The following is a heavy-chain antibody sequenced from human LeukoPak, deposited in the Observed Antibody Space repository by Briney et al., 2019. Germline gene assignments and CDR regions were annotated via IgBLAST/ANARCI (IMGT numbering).Heavy chain of an antibody. CDR1: GGSISSYY. V-gene: IGHV4-59*12. CDR3: ARDNIPVAGTGLSWFDP. CDR2: IYYSGST. Sequence: SETLSLTCTVSGGSISSYYWSWIRQPPGKGLEWIGYIYYSGSTNYNPSLKSRVTISVDTSKNQFSLKLSSVTAADTAVYYCARDNIPVAGTGLSWFDPWGQGTLVTVSS. D-gene: IGHD6-13*01. J-gene: IGHJ5*02.